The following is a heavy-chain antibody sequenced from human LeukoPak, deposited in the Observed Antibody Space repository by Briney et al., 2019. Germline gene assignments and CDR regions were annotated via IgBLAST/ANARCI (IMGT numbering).Heavy chain of an antibody. Sequence: ASVKVSCKASGYTFTGYYMHWVRQAPGQGLELMGWINPNSGGTNYAQKFQGKVTMTRDTSISTAYMELSRLRSDDTAVYYCARDPHCSSTSCYRARYNWFDPWGQGTLVTVSS. CDR1: GYTFTGYY. CDR3: ARDPHCSSTSCYRARYNWFDP. CDR2: INPNSGGT. J-gene: IGHJ5*02. V-gene: IGHV1-2*02. D-gene: IGHD2-2*01.